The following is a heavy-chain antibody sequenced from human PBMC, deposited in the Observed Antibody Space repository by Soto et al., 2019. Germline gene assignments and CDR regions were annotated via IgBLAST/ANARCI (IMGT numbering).Heavy chain of an antibody. J-gene: IGHJ6*02. CDR3: AKDLYYYDSSGYYRPKVGGMDV. Sequence: GGSLRLSCAASGFTFSSYGMHWVRQAPGKGLEWVAVISYDGSNKYYADSVKGRFTISRDNSKNTLYLQMNSLRAEDTAVYYCAKDLYYYDSSGYYRPKVGGMDVWGQGTTVTVSS. V-gene: IGHV3-30*18. CDR1: GFTFSSYG. D-gene: IGHD3-22*01. CDR2: ISYDGSNK.